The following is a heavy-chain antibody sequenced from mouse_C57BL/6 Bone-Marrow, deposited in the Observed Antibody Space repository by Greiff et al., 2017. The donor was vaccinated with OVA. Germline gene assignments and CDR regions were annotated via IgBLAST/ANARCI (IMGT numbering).Heavy chain of an antibody. CDR2: IDPENGDT. Sequence: VQLKESGAELVRPGASVKLSCTASGFNIKDDYMHWVKQRPEQGLEWIGWIDPENGDTEYASKFQGKATITADTSSNTAYLQLCSLTAEDTAVYYCTSYGNFDYGGQGTTLTVSS. J-gene: IGHJ2*01. CDR3: TSYGNFDY. D-gene: IGHD2-1*01. V-gene: IGHV14-4*01. CDR1: GFNIKDDY.